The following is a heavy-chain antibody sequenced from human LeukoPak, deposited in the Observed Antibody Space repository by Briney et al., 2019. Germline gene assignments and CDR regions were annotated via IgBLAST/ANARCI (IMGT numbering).Heavy chain of an antibody. J-gene: IGHJ3*02. D-gene: IGHD6-6*01. CDR3: ARGSIAARNDAFDI. V-gene: IGHV4-59*01. Sequence: SETLSLTCTVSGGSISSYYWNWIRKPPGKGLEWIGYIYYSGSTNYNPSLKSRVTISVDTSKNQFSLKLRFVTAADTAVYYCARGSIAARNDAFDIWGQGTMVTVSS. CDR2: IYYSGST. CDR1: GGSISSYY.